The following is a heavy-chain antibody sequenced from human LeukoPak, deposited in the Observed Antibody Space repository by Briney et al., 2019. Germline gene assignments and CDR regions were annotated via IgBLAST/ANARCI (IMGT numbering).Heavy chain of an antibody. V-gene: IGHV4-59*12. J-gene: IGHJ4*02. CDR1: GGSISPYY. Sequence: SETLSLTCTVSGGSISPYYWSWIRQSPGKGLEWIGFIYHTGSTNYNPSLKSRVTISVDTSKNQFSLRVSSVTAADTAVYYCARGGYSYGLDYWGQGTLVTVSS. CDR2: IYHTGST. CDR3: ARGGYSYGLDY. D-gene: IGHD5-18*01.